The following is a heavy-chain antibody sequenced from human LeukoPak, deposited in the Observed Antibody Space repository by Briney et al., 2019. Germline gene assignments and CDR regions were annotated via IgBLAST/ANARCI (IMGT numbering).Heavy chain of an antibody. J-gene: IGHJ4*02. V-gene: IGHV1-69*05. D-gene: IGHD6-13*01. Sequence: SVKVSCKASGGTFSSYAITWVRQAPGQGLEWMGGIIPIFGTANYAQKFQGRVTITTDESTSTAYMELSSLRSEDTAVYYCASTLRDTSSWDYYFDYWGRGTLVSVSS. CDR2: IIPIFGTA. CDR3: ASTLRDTSSWDYYFDY. CDR1: GGTFSSYA.